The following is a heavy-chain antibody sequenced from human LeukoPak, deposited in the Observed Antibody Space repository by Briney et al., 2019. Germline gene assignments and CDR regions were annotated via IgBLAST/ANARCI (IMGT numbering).Heavy chain of an antibody. J-gene: IGHJ4*02. V-gene: IGHV1-8*02. CDR2: MNPNSGNT. D-gene: IGHD3-22*01. CDR1: GGTFSSYA. CDR3: ASLRSYDSRSPFDY. Sequence: APVKVSCKASGGTFSSYAISWVRQAPGQGLEWMGWMNPNSGNTGYAQKFQGRVTMTRNTSIGTAYMELSSLRSEDTAVYYCASLRSYDSRSPFDYWGQGTLVTVSS.